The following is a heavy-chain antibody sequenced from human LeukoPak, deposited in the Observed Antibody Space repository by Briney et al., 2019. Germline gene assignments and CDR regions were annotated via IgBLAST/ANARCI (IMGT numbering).Heavy chain of an antibody. Sequence: GGSLRLSCAASGFTVSSNYMSWVRQAPGKGLEWVSVIYSGGSTYYADSVKGRFTISRDNSKNTLYLQMNSLRAEDTAVYYCARDLPFDSSGYYYSGGFDYWGQGTLVTVSS. CDR3: ARDLPFDSSGYYYSGGFDY. CDR2: IYSGGST. V-gene: IGHV3-66*01. J-gene: IGHJ4*02. CDR1: GFTVSSNY. D-gene: IGHD3-22*01.